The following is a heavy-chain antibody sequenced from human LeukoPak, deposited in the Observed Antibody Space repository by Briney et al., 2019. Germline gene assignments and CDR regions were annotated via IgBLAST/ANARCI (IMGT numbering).Heavy chain of an antibody. V-gene: IGHV4-34*01. CDR3: AREGITMAATDAFDI. J-gene: IGHJ3*02. Sequence: SETLSLTCAVYGGSFSGYYWSWIRQPPGKGLEWIGEINHSGSTNYNPSLKSRVTISVDTSKNQFSLKLSSVTAADTAVYYCAREGITMAATDAFDIWGQGTMVTVSS. CDR2: INHSGST. CDR1: GGSFSGYY. D-gene: IGHD3-10*01.